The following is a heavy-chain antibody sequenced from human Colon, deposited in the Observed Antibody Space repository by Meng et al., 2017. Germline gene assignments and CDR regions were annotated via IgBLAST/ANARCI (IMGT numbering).Heavy chain of an antibody. Sequence: QVEPQEAGPGLVQPSELLSLNSVVSGVSSGGSQWWGWVRQSPEKGLEWIGEIHYSGNSNYNPSLKSRVTMSMDKSKNHFSLNLTSVTAADTAIYYCVRGYLGTPVVHFDSWGQGALVTVSS. J-gene: IGHJ4*02. CDR2: IHYSGNS. V-gene: IGHV4/OR15-8*02. CDR1: GVSSGGSQW. D-gene: IGHD7-27*01. CDR3: VRGYLGTPVVHFDS.